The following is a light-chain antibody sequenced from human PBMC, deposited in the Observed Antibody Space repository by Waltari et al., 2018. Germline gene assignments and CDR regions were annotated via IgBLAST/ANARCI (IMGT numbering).Light chain of an antibody. CDR1: LDTSKNKTH. J-gene: IGKJ1*01. CDR2: WAS. Sequence: LDTSKNKTHLAWYQQKPGQPLKLLIYWASTRESGVPDRFSGGGSGTEFTLTISSVQAEDAAVYYCHQYYESPLTFGQGTKVEIE. V-gene: IGKV4-1*01. CDR3: HQYYESPLT.